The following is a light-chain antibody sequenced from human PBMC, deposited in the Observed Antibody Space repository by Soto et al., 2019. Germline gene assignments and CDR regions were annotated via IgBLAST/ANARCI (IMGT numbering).Light chain of an antibody. Sequence: EIVLTQSPATLSVSLGDSATLSCRASQSVSLSLAWFQMRPGQPPRLLIYGASTRATDIPARFSASGSGTDFTLTISSLQSEDFAVYFCQQYHLWPSWTFGQGTKVEHK. V-gene: IGKV3-15*01. CDR1: QSVSLS. CDR3: QQYHLWPSWT. CDR2: GAS. J-gene: IGKJ1*01.